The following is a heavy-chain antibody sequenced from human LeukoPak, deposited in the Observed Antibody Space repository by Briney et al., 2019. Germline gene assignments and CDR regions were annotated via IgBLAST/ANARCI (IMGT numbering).Heavy chain of an antibody. CDR1: GGSMSSYY. CDR3: ARATPTLGLNY. Sequence: SETLSLTCSVCGGSMSSYYGSWLRQPRGKGLEGIWYIYYSASTNYNPSLKSRVTISVGTSKNQFSLKLSSVTAADTAVYYCARATPTLGLNYWGQGTLVTVSS. D-gene: IGHD4-23*01. J-gene: IGHJ4*02. CDR2: IYYSAST. V-gene: IGHV4-59*01.